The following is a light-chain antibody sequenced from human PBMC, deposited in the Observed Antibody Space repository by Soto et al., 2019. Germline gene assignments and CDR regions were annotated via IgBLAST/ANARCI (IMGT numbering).Light chain of an antibody. CDR2: GAS. V-gene: IGKV3-20*01. CDR3: QHSGDFRWT. Sequence: EIVLTQSPGTLALSPGDRATLSCRASQSVNKDYLGWYQGKPGQAPRRLIYGASRRATGIPDRFSGRGFGTDFTLTISRLEPEDFAVYYCQHSGDFRWTFGLGTKVEVK. CDR1: QSVNKDY. J-gene: IGKJ1*01.